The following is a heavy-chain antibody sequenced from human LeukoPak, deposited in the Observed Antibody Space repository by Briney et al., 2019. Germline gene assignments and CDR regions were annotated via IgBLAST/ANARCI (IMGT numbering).Heavy chain of an antibody. CDR3: ARAPSEWLLYRQDYYFDY. V-gene: IGHV4-59*01. J-gene: IGHJ4*02. CDR1: GGSISSYY. D-gene: IGHD3-3*01. Sequence: SETLSLTCTVSGGSISSYYWSWIRQPPGKGLEWIGYIYYSGSTNYNPSLKGRGTISVDTSKNPFSPKLSSVTAADTAVYYCARAPSEWLLYRQDYYFDYWGQGTLVTVSS. CDR2: IYYSGST.